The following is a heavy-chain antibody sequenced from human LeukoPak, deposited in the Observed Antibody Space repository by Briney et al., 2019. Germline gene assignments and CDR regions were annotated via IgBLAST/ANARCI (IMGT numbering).Heavy chain of an antibody. CDR2: IHSDGSST. CDR1: GFTFSIYW. CDR3: AISGWPYYFDY. D-gene: IGHD3-22*01. J-gene: IGHJ4*02. V-gene: IGHV3-74*01. Sequence: GGSLRLSCAASGFTFSIYWMHWVRPAPRKGLVWVSRIHSDGSSTSYADSVRGRFTISRDDAKSTLYLQMNSLRAEDTAVYYCAISGWPYYFDYWGQGTLVTVSS.